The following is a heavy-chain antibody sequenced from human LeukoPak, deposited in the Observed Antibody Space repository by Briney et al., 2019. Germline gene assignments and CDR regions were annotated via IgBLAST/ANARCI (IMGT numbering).Heavy chain of an antibody. CDR3: ARKIPAAATNYYYYGMDV. V-gene: IGHV1-69*01. Sequence: ASVKVFCKASGGTFSSYAISWVRQAPGQGLEWMGGIIPIFGTANYAQKFQGRVTITADESTSTAYMELSSLRSEDTAVYYCARKIPAAATNYYYYGMDVWGQGTTVTVSS. CDR1: GGTFSSYA. D-gene: IGHD6-13*01. CDR2: IIPIFGTA. J-gene: IGHJ6*02.